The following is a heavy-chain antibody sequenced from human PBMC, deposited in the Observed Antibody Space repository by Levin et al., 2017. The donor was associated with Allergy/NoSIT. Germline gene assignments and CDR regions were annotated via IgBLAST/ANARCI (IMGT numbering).Heavy chain of an antibody. D-gene: IGHD2-2*01. CDR1: GFTFGDYA. V-gene: IGHV3-49*04. Sequence: GGSLRLSCTASGFTFGDYAMSWVRQAPGKGLEWVGFIRSKPYGETTQYAASVKDRFTISRDDSNNIASLQMNSLKTEDTAIYFCTRASGFCSTASCPYYWYFGLWGRGTLVTVSS. CDR2: IRSKPYGETT. J-gene: IGHJ2*01. CDR3: TRASGFCSTASCPYYWYFGL.